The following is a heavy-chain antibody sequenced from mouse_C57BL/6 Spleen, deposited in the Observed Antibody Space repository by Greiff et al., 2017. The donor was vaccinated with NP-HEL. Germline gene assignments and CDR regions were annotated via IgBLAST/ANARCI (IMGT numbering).Heavy chain of an antibody. D-gene: IGHD1-1*01. V-gene: IGHV5-12*01. Sequence: EVKVVESGGGLVQPGGSLKLSCAASGFTFSDYYMYWVRQTPEKRLEWVAYISNGGGSTYYPDTVKGRFTISRDNAKNTLYLQMSRLKSEDTAMYYCARQYYGSSWGYYAMDYWGQGTSVTVSS. CDR2: ISNGGGST. J-gene: IGHJ4*01. CDR3: ARQYYGSSWGYYAMDY. CDR1: GFTFSDYY.